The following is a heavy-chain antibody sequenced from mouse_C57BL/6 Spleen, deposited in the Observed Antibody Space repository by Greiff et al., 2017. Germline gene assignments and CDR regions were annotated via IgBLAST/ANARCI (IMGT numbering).Heavy chain of an antibody. CDR1: GFTFSNYW. CDR2: LRLKSDNNAT. CDR3: AENYYGRGY. Sequence: EVKLLESGGGLVQPGGSMKLSCVASGFTFSNYWMNWVRQSPEKGLEWVAQLRLKSDNNATHYAEAVKGRFTISRDDAKSSVYLQRNNLRAEDTGSYYCAENYYGRGYWGQGTTLTVSS. J-gene: IGHJ2*01. D-gene: IGHD1-1*01. V-gene: IGHV6-3*01.